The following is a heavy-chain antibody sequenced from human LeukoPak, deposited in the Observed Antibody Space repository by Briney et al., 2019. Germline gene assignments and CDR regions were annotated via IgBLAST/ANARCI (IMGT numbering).Heavy chain of an antibody. CDR2: ISSSGSTI. V-gene: IGHV3-11*01. CDR1: GFTFSDYY. D-gene: IGHD2-2*01. CDR3: ARDVGEIVVVPAASYYYYYMDV. Sequence: GGSLRLSCAASGFTFSDYYMSWIRQAPGKGLEWVSYISSSGSTIYYADSVKGRFTISRDNAKNSLYLQKNSLRAEDTAVYYCARDVGEIVVVPAASYYYYYMDVWGKGTTVTVSS. J-gene: IGHJ6*03.